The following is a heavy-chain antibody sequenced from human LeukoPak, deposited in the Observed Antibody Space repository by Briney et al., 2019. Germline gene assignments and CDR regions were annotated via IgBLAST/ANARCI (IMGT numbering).Heavy chain of an antibody. J-gene: IGHJ4*02. CDR3: ASRDQSCSGSRCYPIDY. Sequence: GGSLRLSCAASGFTFSDYYMSWIRQAPGKGLEWVSYISSSGSTIYYADSVKGRFTISRDNAKNSLYLQMNSLRAEDTAVYYCASRDQSCSGSRCYPIDYWGQGTLVTVSS. D-gene: IGHD2-15*01. CDR1: GFTFSDYY. V-gene: IGHV3-11*04. CDR2: ISSSGSTI.